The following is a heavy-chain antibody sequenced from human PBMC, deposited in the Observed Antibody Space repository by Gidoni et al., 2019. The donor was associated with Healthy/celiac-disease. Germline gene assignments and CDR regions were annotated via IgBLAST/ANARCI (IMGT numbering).Heavy chain of an antibody. J-gene: IGHJ6*02. Sequence: QVQLQQWGAGLLKPSETLSLTCPVYGGSSSGYYWSWIRQPPGKGLEWSGEINHSGSTNYNPSLKSRVTISVDTSKNQFSLKLSSVTGADTAVYYWARRTLEYSSSRRGMDVWGQGTTVTVSS. CDR2: INHSGST. D-gene: IGHD6-6*01. CDR3: ARRTLEYSSSRRGMDV. CDR1: GGSSSGYY. V-gene: IGHV4-34*01.